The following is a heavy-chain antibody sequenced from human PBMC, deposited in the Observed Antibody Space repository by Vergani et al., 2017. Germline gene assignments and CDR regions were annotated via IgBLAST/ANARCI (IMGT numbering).Heavy chain of an antibody. Sequence: QVQLQQWGAGLLKPSETLSLTCAVYGGSFSGYYWSWIRQPPGKGLEWIGEINHSGSTNYNPSLKSRVTISVDTSKNQFSLKLSSVTAADTAVYYCARGLVDYDFCSGTYYYYGMDVWGQGTTVTVSS. CDR1: GGSFSGYY. CDR2: INHSGST. D-gene: IGHD3-3*01. J-gene: IGHJ6*02. V-gene: IGHV4-34*01. CDR3: ARGLVDYDFCSGTYYYYGMDV.